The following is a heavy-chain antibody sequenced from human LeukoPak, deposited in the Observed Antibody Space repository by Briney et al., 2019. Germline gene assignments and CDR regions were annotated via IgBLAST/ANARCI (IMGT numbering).Heavy chain of an antibody. CDR3: ARAGLYSGSYYWFEP. D-gene: IGHD1-26*01. CDR2: INPNSGGT. J-gene: IGHJ5*02. CDR1: GYTFTGYY. V-gene: IGHV1-2*02. Sequence: ASVKVSCKASGYTFTGYYMHWVRQAPGQGLEWMGWINPNSGGTNYAQKFQGRVTMTRDTSISTAYMELSRLRSDDTAVYYCARAGLYSGSYYWFEPWGQGTLVTVSS.